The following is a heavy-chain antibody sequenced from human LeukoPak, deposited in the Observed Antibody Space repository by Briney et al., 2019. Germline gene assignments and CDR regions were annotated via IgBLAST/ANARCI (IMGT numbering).Heavy chain of an antibody. J-gene: IGHJ4*02. D-gene: IGHD3-16*01. V-gene: IGHV2-5*02. CDR1: WFSLSTRGVG. CDR2: IYWDDDK. Sequence: SGPTLANPTQTLTLTCTFSWFSLSTRGVGVGWIRQPPGKALEWLALIYWDDDKRYSPSLKSRLTITKDTSKNQVVLTMTNMDPVDTATYYCAISRRGKIFDYWGQGTLVTVSS. CDR3: AISRRGKIFDY.